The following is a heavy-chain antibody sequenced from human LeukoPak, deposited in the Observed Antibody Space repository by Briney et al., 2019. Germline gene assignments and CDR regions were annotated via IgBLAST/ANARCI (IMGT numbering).Heavy chain of an antibody. J-gene: IGHJ4*02. CDR3: AKSQYCSGGSCYSLDY. D-gene: IGHD2-15*01. CDR2: ISYDGSNK. V-gene: IGHV3-30*18. CDR1: GFTFSSYG. Sequence: PGGSLRLSCAASGFTFSSYGMHWVRQAPGKGLEWVAVISYDGSNKYYADSVKGRFTISRDNSKNTLYLQMNSLRAEDTAVYYCAKSQYCSGGSCYSLDYWGQGTLVTVSS.